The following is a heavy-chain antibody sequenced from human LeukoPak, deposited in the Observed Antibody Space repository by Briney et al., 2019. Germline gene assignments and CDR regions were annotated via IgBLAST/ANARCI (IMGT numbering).Heavy chain of an antibody. D-gene: IGHD3-3*01. V-gene: IGHV4-31*03. Sequence: SETLSLTCTVSGGSISSGGYYWSWIRQHPGKGLEWIGYIYYSGSTYYNPSLKSRVTISVDTSKNQFSLKLSSVTAADTAVYYCARDLRFPPQGIDVWGQGTTVTVSS. CDR2: IYYSGST. CDR1: GGSISSGGYY. J-gene: IGHJ6*02. CDR3: ARDLRFPPQGIDV.